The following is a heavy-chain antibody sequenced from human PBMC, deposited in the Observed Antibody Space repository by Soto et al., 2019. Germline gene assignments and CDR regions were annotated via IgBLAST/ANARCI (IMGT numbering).Heavy chain of an antibody. J-gene: IGHJ4*02. CDR1: GFTFSNYY. D-gene: IGHD3-3*01. V-gene: IGHV3-11*04. CDR3: AKSNDDDFFFY. Sequence: LRLSCGASGFTFSNYYMSWIRQAPGKGLEWVSYISSTGRTIYYADSVKGRFTISRDNSKNTLYLQMNSLRAEDTAVYYCAKSNDDDFFFYWGQGTLVTVSS. CDR2: ISSTGRTI.